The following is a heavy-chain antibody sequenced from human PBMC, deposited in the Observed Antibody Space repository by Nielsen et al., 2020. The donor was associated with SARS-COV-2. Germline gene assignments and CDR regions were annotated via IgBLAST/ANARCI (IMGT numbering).Heavy chain of an antibody. CDR2: IYHSGST. J-gene: IGHJ4*02. CDR1: GGSISSSNW. V-gene: IGHV4-4*02. Sequence: SETLSLTCAVSGGSISSSNWWSWVRQPPGKGLEWIGEIYHSGSTNYNPSLKSRVTISVDKSKNQFSLKLSSVTAADTAVYYCARGGTTVVTFPFDYWGQGTLVTVSS. D-gene: IGHD4-23*01. CDR3: ARGGTTVVTFPFDY.